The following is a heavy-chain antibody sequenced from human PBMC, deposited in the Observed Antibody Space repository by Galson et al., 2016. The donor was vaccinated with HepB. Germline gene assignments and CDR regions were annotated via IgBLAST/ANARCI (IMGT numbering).Heavy chain of an antibody. CDR2: SDRESGET. CDR1: GHRLSDLS. J-gene: IGHJ1*01. CDR3: ATSNDSPYGGVLEYFHY. V-gene: IGHV1-24*01. Sequence: SVKVSCKVVGHRLSDLSMQWLRQAPGKGLEWLGGSDRESGETIYAQTFGGRGSMTEDTFKNTAFMDLTSLTSDDTAVYFCATSNDSPYGGVLEYFHYWGQGTLVTVSS. D-gene: IGHD3-16*01.